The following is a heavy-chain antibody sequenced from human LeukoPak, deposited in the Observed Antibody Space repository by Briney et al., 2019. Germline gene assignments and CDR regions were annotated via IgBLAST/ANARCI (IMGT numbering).Heavy chain of an antibody. CDR2: IKQIKQDRNEK. D-gene: IGHD3-9*01. J-gene: IGHJ4*02. CDR1: GFTFSSYW. CDR3: ARDDPYYEILTGYYRGYYFDY. V-gene: IGHV3-7*05. Sequence: GGSLRLSCTASGFTFSSYWMSWVRRAPGKGLEWVANIKQIKQDRNEKDYVDSVKGRFSISRDNAKNSLYLRMNSLRAEDTAVYYCARDDPYYEILTGYYRGYYFDYWGQGTLVTVSS.